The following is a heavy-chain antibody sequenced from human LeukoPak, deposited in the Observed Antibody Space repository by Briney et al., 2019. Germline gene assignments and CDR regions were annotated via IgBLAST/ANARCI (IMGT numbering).Heavy chain of an antibody. J-gene: IGHJ3*02. D-gene: IGHD3-3*01. Sequence: SGGSLRLSCAASGFTFSSYGMHWVRQAPGKGLEWVAVISYDGSNKYYADSVKGRFTISRDNSKNTLYLQMNSLRPEDTAVYYCAKDTGRRIFGVAYDAFDIWGQGTMVTVSS. CDR3: AKDTGRRIFGVAYDAFDI. CDR2: ISYDGSNK. V-gene: IGHV3-30*18. CDR1: GFTFSSYG.